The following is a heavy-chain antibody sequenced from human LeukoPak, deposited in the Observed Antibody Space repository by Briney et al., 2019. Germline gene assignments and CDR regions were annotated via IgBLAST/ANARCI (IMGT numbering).Heavy chain of an antibody. D-gene: IGHD1-26*01. J-gene: IGHJ4*02. CDR1: GYIFTNYG. Sequence: GASVKVSCKASGYIFTNYGINWVRQAPGQGLEWMGWISAYNGNTKYTQKLQDRVTMTTDSSTSTADMELKTLRSDDTAVYFCARAGYSRFVDDLDYWGQGTLVIVSS. CDR2: ISAYNGNT. CDR3: ARAGYSRFVDDLDY. V-gene: IGHV1-18*01.